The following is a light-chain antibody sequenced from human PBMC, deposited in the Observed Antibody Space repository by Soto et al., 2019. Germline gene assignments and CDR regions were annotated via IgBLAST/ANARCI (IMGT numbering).Light chain of an antibody. J-gene: IGKJ4*01. Sequence: EIVMTQSPATLSVSPGERATLSCRASQSVSTNLAWYQQKPGQAPRLLIYGASTGATGIPARFSGSGSGTELTLTISRLQSEDFAVYYCQQYNNWPLTFGGGTKVDIK. CDR3: QQYNNWPLT. V-gene: IGKV3-15*01. CDR1: QSVSTN. CDR2: GAS.